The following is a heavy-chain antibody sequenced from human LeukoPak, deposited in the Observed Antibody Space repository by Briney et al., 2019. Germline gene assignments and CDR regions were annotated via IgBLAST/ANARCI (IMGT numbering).Heavy chain of an antibody. D-gene: IGHD1-26*01. CDR3: AKDRGLVGSTPSNFDY. Sequence: PGRSLRLSCAASGFTFSNYAIHWVRQAPGKGLDWVAVVSFDGSKKYYADSVKGRFTISRDNSKKTVYLQMNSLRAEDTAVYYCAKDRGLVGSTPSNFDYWGQGTLVTVSS. CDR2: VSFDGSKK. CDR1: GFTFSNYA. V-gene: IGHV3-30-3*01. J-gene: IGHJ4*02.